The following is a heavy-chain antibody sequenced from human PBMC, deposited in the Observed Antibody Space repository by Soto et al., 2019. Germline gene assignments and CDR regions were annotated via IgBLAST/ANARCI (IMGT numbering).Heavy chain of an antibody. Sequence: PGGSLRLSCAASGFTFSSYDMHWVRQATGKGLEWVSAIGTAGDTYYPGSVKGRFTISRENAKNSLYLQMNSLRAGDTAVYYCARDPQRGDGHNFDDWGQGTLVTVS. D-gene: IGHD3-3*01. CDR1: GFTFSSYD. CDR2: IGTAGDT. V-gene: IGHV3-13*01. CDR3: ARDPQRGDGHNFDD. J-gene: IGHJ4*02.